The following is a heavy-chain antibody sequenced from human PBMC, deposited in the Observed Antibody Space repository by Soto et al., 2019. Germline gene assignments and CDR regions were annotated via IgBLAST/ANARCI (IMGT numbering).Heavy chain of an antibody. Sequence: NPSETLSLTCAVSGGSISSGGYSWSWIRQPPGKGLEWIGYIYHSGSTYYNPSLKSRVTISVDRSKNQFSLKLSSVTAADTAVYYCARATYYYDSSGYSDRVLDYWGQGTLVTVSS. CDR3: ARATYYYDSSGYSDRVLDY. D-gene: IGHD3-22*01. CDR1: GGSISSGGYS. V-gene: IGHV4-30-2*01. CDR2: IYHSGST. J-gene: IGHJ4*02.